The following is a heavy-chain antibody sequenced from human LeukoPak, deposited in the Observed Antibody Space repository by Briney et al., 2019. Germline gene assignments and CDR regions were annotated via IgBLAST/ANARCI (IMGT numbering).Heavy chain of an antibody. CDR2: IYYTGST. V-gene: IGHV4-59*11. CDR1: GGSIRSHY. D-gene: IGHD3-9*01. J-gene: IGHJ4*02. CDR3: ASLTGYYEPRFDY. Sequence: SETLSLTCTVSGGSIRSHYWSWIRQPPGKGLEWIGYIYYTGSTNYNPSLKSRITISIDTSKNQFSLNLSSVTAADTAVYYCASLTGYYEPRFDYWGQGTLVTDSS.